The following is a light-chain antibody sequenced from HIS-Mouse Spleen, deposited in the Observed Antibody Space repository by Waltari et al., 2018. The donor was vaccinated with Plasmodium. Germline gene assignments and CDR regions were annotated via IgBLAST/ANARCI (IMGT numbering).Light chain of an antibody. CDR3: CSYAGSYTYV. CDR1: SSYVGGYHF. V-gene: IGLV2-11*01. J-gene: IGLJ1*01. Sequence: QSALTQPRPVSGSPGQSVTISCTGTSSYVGGYHFVSWYQQHPGKAPKPMIYDVSKRPSGVPDRFSGSKSGNTASLTISGLQAEDEADYYCCSYAGSYTYVFGTGTKVTVL. CDR2: DVS.